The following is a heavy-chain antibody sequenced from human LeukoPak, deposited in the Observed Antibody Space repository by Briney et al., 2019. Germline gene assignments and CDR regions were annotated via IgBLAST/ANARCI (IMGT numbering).Heavy chain of an antibody. Sequence: GGSLRLSCAASGFTFSSYGMHWVRQAPGKGLEWVSFIRYDGSNKYYADSVNGRFTISRDNSKNTLYLQMNSLRAEDTAVYYCAKAPIGSTIDYWGQGTLVTVSS. D-gene: IGHD1-1*01. CDR1: GFTFSSYG. J-gene: IGHJ4*02. CDR2: IRYDGSNK. CDR3: AKAPIGSTIDY. V-gene: IGHV3-30*02.